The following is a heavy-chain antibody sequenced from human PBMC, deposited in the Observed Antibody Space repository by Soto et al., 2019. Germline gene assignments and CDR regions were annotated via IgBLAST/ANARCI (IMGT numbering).Heavy chain of an antibody. D-gene: IGHD2-15*01. Sequence: EVQLVESGGGLVQPGGSLRLSCAASGFTFSSYWMHWVRQAPGKGLVWVSRINSDGSSTSYADSVKGRFTISRDTAKNTLYLQMNSLRAEDTAVYYCENGHDSREVYHYSGMDVWGQGTTVTVSS. CDR1: GFTFSSYW. J-gene: IGHJ6*02. CDR3: ENGHDSREVYHYSGMDV. CDR2: INSDGSST. V-gene: IGHV3-74*01.